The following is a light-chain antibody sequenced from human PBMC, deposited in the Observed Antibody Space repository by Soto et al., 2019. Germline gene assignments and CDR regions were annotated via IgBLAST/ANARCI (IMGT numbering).Light chain of an antibody. CDR3: QHYHNWPPWT. Sequence: EIVMTQSPATLSVSPGDRATLSCRASQSVSNNVAWYQQKPGQAPRLLMYGATTRATGIPARFSGSGSGTEFTPTISSLQSEDFAIYYCQHYHNWPPWTFGQGTKVEIK. J-gene: IGKJ1*01. CDR2: GAT. CDR1: QSVSNN. V-gene: IGKV3-15*01.